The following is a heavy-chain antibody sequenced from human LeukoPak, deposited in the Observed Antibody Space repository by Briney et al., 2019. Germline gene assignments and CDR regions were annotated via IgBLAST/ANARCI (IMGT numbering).Heavy chain of an antibody. J-gene: IGHJ4*02. CDR1: GFTFSSYA. Sequence: GGSLRHSCAASGFTFSSYAMSWVRQAPGKGLEWVSAISGSGGSTYYADSVKGRFTISRDNSKNTLYLQMNSLRAEDTAVYYCAKDLRSGGGDCAFDYWGQGTLVTVSS. CDR2: ISGSGGST. CDR3: AKDLRSGGGDCAFDY. V-gene: IGHV3-23*01. D-gene: IGHD2-21*02.